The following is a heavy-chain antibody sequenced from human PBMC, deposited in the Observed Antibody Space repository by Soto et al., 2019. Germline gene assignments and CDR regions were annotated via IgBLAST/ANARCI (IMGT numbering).Heavy chain of an antibody. CDR3: ARGIAYYYYYMDV. CDR2: IYYSGST. CDR1: GGSISSYY. V-gene: IGHV4-59*01. D-gene: IGHD3-16*02. J-gene: IGHJ6*03. Sequence: QVQLQESGPGLVKPSETLSLTCTVSGGSISSYYWSWIRQPPGKGLEWIGYIYYSGSTNYNPSLKSRVTRSVDTSKHQVSLKLSSVTAADTAVYYCARGIAYYYYYMDVWGKGTTVTVSS.